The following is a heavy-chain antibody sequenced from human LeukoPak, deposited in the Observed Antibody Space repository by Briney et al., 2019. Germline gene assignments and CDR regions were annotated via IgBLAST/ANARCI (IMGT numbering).Heavy chain of an antibody. CDR1: GGSLSSYY. J-gene: IGHJ4*02. V-gene: IGHV4-59*01. CDR3: ARGGVTATRGCFDY. Sequence: SSETLSLTCTVSGGSLSSYYWSWIRPPPGKGLEGIGYIFYSGSTNYNPSLKRRVTISVDTSKNQFSLKLSAVTAADTAVYYCARGGVTATRGCFDYWGRGTLVSVPS. CDR2: IFYSGST. D-gene: IGHD2-21*02.